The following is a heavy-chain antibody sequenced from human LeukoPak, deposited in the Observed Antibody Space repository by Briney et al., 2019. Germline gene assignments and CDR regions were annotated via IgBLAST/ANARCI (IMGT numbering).Heavy chain of an antibody. J-gene: IGHJ4*02. D-gene: IGHD1-20*01. Sequence: GGSLRLSCAASGFTFSDYMTWIRQAPGKGLEWISYISSGDGPTYYADSVKGRFTISRDNAKNSLFLQMNSLRVEDTAVYYCATWTGITPYWGQGTLVTVSS. CDR2: ISSGDGPT. CDR1: GFTFSDY. V-gene: IGHV3-11*01. CDR3: ATWTGITPY.